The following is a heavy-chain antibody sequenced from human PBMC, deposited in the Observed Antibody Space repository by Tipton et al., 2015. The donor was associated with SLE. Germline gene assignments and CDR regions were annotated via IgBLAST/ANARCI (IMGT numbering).Heavy chain of an antibody. CDR3: ARARDYDIQGAFDI. D-gene: IGHD3-9*01. CDR1: GYSISSGYY. J-gene: IGHJ3*02. CDR2: IYYSGST. Sequence: TLSLTCAVSGYSISSGYYWGWIRQPPGKGLEWIGYIYYSGSTNYNPSLKSRVTISVDTSKNQFSLKLSSVTAADTAVYYCARARDYDIQGAFDIWGQGTMVTVSS. V-gene: IGHV4-61*01.